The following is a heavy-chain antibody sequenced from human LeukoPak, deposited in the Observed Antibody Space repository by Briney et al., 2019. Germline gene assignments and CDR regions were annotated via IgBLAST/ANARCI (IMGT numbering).Heavy chain of an antibody. Sequence: GGSLRLSCAASGFTFSTYSMNWVRQAPGKGLEWVSYMSGSSSTIYYADSVKGRFTMSRDNAKNTLYMQMNSLRAEDTAVYYCTRASLEDWGQGTLVTVSS. J-gene: IGHJ4*02. CDR2: MSGSSSTI. CDR3: TRASLED. CDR1: GFTFSTYS. V-gene: IGHV3-48*04.